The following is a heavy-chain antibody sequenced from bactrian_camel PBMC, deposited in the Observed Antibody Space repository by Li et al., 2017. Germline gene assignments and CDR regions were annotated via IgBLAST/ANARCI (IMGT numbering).Heavy chain of an antibody. Sequence: VQLVESGGGSVQVGGSLTLSCVASGSVWYSRYCMGWFRQVPGKEREGVATIYHPGGFTRYADSVKGRFTISHDDAKRTWILQMNNMNTEDTAMYYCAQDVLERTCSPTADFHIWGQGTQVTV. J-gene: IGHJ6*01. CDR1: GSVWYSRYC. D-gene: IGHD8*01. CDR2: IYHPGGFT. V-gene: IGHV3S1*01. CDR3: AQDVLERTCSPTADFHI.